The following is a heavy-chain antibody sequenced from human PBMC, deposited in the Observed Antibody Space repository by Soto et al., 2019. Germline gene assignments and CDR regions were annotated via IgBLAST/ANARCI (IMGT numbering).Heavy chain of an antibody. CDR1: GGTFSSYA. CDR2: IIPIFGTA. D-gene: IGHD2-15*01. J-gene: IGHJ6*02. CDR3: ARGGYRPPHYYYGMDV. Sequence: QVQLVQSGAEVKKPGSSVKVSCKASGGTFSSYAISWVRQAPRQGLEWMGGIIPIFGTANYAQKFQGRVTITADESTSTAYMELSSLRSEDTAVYYCARGGYRPPHYYYGMDVWGQGTTVTVSS. V-gene: IGHV1-69*01.